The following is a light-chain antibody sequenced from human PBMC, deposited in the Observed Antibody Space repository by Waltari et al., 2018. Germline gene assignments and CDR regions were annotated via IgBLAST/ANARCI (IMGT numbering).Light chain of an antibody. CDR2: DAS. CDR3: QKYGTLPAT. J-gene: IGKJ1*01. V-gene: IGKV3-20*01. CDR1: QSVSRT. Sequence: EIVLTQSPGTLSLSPGERATLSCRASQSVSRTLAWYQQKPGQAPRLLIYDASIRATGIPDRFSGSGSGTGFSLTISRLEPEDFAVYYCQKYGTLPATFGQGTKVEIK.